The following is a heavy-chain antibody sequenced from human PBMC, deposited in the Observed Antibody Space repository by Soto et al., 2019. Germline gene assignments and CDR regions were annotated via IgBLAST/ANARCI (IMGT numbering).Heavy chain of an antibody. J-gene: IGHJ6*02. D-gene: IGHD2-2*01. Sequence: ASVKVSCKVSGYTLTELSMHWVRQAPGKGLEWMGGFDPEDGETIYAQKFQGRVTMTEDTSTDTAYMELSSLRSEDTAVYYCATLGSTKPSYYYYYGMDFWGQGTKVIVSS. CDR2: FDPEDGET. CDR1: GYTLTELS. CDR3: ATLGSTKPSYYYYYGMDF. V-gene: IGHV1-24*01.